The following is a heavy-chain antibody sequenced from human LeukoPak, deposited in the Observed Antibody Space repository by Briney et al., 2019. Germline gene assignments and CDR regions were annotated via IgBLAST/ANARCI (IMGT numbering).Heavy chain of an antibody. V-gene: IGHV4-59*08. CDR1: GGSISSYY. CDR2: IYYSGST. D-gene: IGHD3-22*01. CDR3: ARLQEDYYDSSGCFDY. J-gene: IGHJ4*02. Sequence: SETLSLTCTVSGGSISSYYWSWIRQPPGKGLEWIGYIYYSGSTNYNPSLKSRVTISVDTSKNQFSLKLSSVTAADTAVYYCARLQEDYYDSSGCFDYWGQGTLVTVSS.